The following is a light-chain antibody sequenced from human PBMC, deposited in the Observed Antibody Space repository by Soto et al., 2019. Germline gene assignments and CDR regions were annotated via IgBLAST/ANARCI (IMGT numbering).Light chain of an antibody. CDR3: QHYGDSPPTIT. V-gene: IGKV3-20*01. CDR1: QSVSANY. J-gene: IGKJ4*01. CDR2: GAS. Sequence: DIVLTQSPGTRSLSPGERGILSCRASQSVSANYLAWYQQRAGQAPRLLIYGASSRATDIPAKFSGSGSGTDFTFTISRLEPEGFAVYVCQHYGDSPPTITFGGGTKVEI.